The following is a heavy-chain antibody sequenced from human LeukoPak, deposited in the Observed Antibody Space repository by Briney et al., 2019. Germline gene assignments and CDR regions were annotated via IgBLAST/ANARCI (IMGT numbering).Heavy chain of an antibody. CDR2: IYNSGST. CDR3: VRDREPNY. V-gene: IGHV4-59*01. D-gene: IGHD1-14*01. CDR1: GVSISIYY. J-gene: IGHJ4*02. Sequence: SETLSLTCTVSGVSISIYYWSWIRQPPGKGLEWIGYIYNSGSTSYNPSLKSRATISADTSKNQFSLKLSSVTAADTAVYYCVRDREPNYWGQGTLVTVSS.